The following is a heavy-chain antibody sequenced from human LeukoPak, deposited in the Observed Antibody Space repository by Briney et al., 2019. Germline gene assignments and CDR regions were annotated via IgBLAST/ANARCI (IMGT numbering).Heavy chain of an antibody. Sequence: ASVKVFCKASGYTFTSYYMHWVRQAPGQGLEWMGIINPSGGSTSYAQKFQGRVTMTRDMSTSTVYMELSSLRSEDTAVYYCARGGYSYDLDYWGQGTLVTVSS. CDR3: ARGGYSYDLDY. D-gene: IGHD5-18*01. CDR1: GYTFTSYY. J-gene: IGHJ4*02. CDR2: INPSGGST. V-gene: IGHV1-46*01.